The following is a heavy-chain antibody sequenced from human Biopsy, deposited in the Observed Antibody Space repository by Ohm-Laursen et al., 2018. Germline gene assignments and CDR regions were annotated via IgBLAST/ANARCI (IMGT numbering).Heavy chain of an antibody. CDR1: GLSLSSSGVS. CDR3: ARLGRHYFQSSAAYYFDD. J-gene: IGHJ4*02. CDR2: FYWVVDR. Sequence: TQTLTLTWTVSGLSLSSSGVSVRWIRQPPGKALEWLSRFYWVVDRHYPTSLETRLTISKDTSKTRVVLTMTNMDPVDTAAYYCARLGRHYFQSSAAYYFDDWGQGTLVTVSS. V-gene: IGHV2-70*11. D-gene: IGHD3-22*01.